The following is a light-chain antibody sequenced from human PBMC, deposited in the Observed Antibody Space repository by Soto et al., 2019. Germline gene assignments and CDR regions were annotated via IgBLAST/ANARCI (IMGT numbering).Light chain of an antibody. V-gene: IGLV1-44*01. J-gene: IGLJ1*01. CDR1: NPNIGSNT. CDR3: AAWDDSLNGRV. Sequence: QSVLTQPPSASGTPGRRVTISCSGSNPNIGSNTVNWYQQLPGTAPKLLIYYDNLRPSGVPDRISGSKSGTSASLAVSGLQSDDEADYYCAAWDDSLNGRVFGTGTKVTVL. CDR2: YDN.